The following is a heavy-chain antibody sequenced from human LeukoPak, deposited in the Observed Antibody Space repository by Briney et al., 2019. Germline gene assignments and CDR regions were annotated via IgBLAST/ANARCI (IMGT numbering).Heavy chain of an antibody. Sequence: NSSETLSLTCAVYGGSFSGYYWSWIRQPPGKGLEWIGEINHSGSTNYNPSLKSRVTISVDTSKNQFSLKLSSVTAADTAVYYCASLRGYCSSTSCYMSSYYYGMDVWGQGTTVTVSS. CDR3: ASLRGYCSSTSCYMSSYYYGMDV. CDR1: GGSFSGYY. D-gene: IGHD2-2*02. J-gene: IGHJ6*02. V-gene: IGHV4-34*01. CDR2: INHSGST.